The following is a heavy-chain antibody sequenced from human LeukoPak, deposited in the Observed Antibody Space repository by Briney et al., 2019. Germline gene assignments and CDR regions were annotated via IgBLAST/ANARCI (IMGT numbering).Heavy chain of an antibody. D-gene: IGHD1/OR15-1a*01. V-gene: IGHV3-48*01. CDR2: ISSSGSTI. Sequence: GGSLRLSCAASGFTFDDYGMSWVRQAPGKGLEWVSYISSSGSTIYYADSVKGRFTISRDNSKNTLYLQMNSLRAEDTAVYYCARDPNKWWYFDLWGRGTLVTVSS. CDR1: GFTFDDYG. CDR3: ARDPNKWWYFDL. J-gene: IGHJ2*01.